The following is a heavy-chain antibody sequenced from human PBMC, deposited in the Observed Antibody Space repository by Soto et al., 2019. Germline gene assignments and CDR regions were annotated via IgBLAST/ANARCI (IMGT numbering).Heavy chain of an antibody. CDR2: ISYDGSNK. CDR3: AKDKTRIFAAAGLFDY. J-gene: IGHJ4*02. Sequence: GGSLRLSCAASGFTFSSYGMHWVRQAPGKGLEWVAVISYDGSNKYYADSVKGRFTISRDNSKNTLYLQMNSLRAEDTAVYYCAKDKTRIFAAAGLFDYWGQGTLVTVSS. V-gene: IGHV3-30*18. D-gene: IGHD6-13*01. CDR1: GFTFSSYG.